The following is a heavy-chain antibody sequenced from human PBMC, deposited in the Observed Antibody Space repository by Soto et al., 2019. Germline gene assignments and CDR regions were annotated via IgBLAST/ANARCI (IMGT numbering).Heavy chain of an antibody. V-gene: IGHV1-18*01. CDR1: GYTFSDHG. J-gene: IGHJ5*02. CDR2: ISAYNGAT. D-gene: IGHD2-8*01. Sequence: QLQLVQSGAEVKKPGASVRVSCKASGYTFSDHGFSWVRQGPGQGLGWLGWISAYNGATDYAQKFQGRVTLTTDTSTSTAYMELRSLRSDDTAVYYCAKDRPRLTQQFNGVSWGQGTLVTVSS. CDR3: AKDRPRLTQQFNGVS.